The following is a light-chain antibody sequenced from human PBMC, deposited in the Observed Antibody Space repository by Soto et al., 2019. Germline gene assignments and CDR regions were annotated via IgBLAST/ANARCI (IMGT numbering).Light chain of an antibody. V-gene: IGKV1-9*01. CDR2: GTF. CDR3: QHLNNYPPFT. J-gene: IGKJ3*01. Sequence: IPLTQSPSSLSASVGDRVSITCRASQDIKTYLAWYQQKQGKAPKLLISGTFTLQSGVPSRFNGSGSGTDFTLTISRLQPEDVATYYWQHLNNYPPFTFGPGTKVDLE. CDR1: QDIKTY.